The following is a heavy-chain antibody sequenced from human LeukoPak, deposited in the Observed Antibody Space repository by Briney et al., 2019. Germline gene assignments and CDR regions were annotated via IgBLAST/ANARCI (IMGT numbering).Heavy chain of an antibody. V-gene: IGHV3-53*01. CDR2: IYSGGST. J-gene: IGHJ4*02. Sequence: PGGSLRLSCAASGFTVSSNYMSWVRQAPGKGLEWVSVIYSGGSTYYADSVKGRFTISRDNSKNTLYLQMNSLRAEDTAVYYCARVPSYYYDSSGYYPYYFDYWGQGTLVTVTS. D-gene: IGHD3-22*01. CDR1: GFTVSSNY. CDR3: ARVPSYYYDSSGYYPYYFDY.